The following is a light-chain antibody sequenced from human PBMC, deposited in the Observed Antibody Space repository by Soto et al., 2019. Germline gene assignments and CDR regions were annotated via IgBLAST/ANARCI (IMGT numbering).Light chain of an antibody. V-gene: IGKV3-20*01. CDR1: QILSSSY. CDR3: QQYGSFVT. J-gene: IGKJ1*01. Sequence: EIVLTQSPSTLSLSLGERATLSCRASQILSSSYFACHQNTHGGAPRLLIDGTSSRATGIADRFSGSGSGTDFTLTISRLEPEDLAEYYCQQYGSFVTFGQGTKVDTK. CDR2: GTS.